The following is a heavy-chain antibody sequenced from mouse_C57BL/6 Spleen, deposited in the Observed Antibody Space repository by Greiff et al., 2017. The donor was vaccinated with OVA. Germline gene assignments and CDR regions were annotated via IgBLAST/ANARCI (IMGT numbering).Heavy chain of an antibody. CDR2: IYPRDGST. CDR3: ARSDDNSNFYWYFDV. V-gene: IGHV1-85*01. Sequence: QVQLQQSGPELVKPGASVKLSCKASGYTFTSYDINWVKQRPGQGLEWIGWIYPRDGSTKYNETFKGTATLPVDTASSTAYMELHSLTSEDSAVYFWARSDDNSNFYWYFDVWGTGTTGTVAS. D-gene: IGHD2-5*01. J-gene: IGHJ1*03. CDR1: GYTFTSYD.